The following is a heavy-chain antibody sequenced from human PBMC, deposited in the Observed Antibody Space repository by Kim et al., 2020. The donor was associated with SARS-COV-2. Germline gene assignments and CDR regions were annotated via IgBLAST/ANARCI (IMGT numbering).Heavy chain of an antibody. Sequence: GESLKISCKGSGYSFTTYWIGWVRQMPGKGLEWVGIIYPGDSDTRYSPSFQGQVTISADKSITTAYLQWSSLKASDTAMYYCVREAYGSTSSFDYWGQGTLVTVSS. CDR3: VREAYGSTSSFDY. V-gene: IGHV5-51*01. CDR2: IYPGDSDT. D-gene: IGHD6-13*01. J-gene: IGHJ4*02. CDR1: GYSFTTYW.